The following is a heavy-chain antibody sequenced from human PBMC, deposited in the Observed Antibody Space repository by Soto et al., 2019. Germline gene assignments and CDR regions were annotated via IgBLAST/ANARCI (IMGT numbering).Heavy chain of an antibody. V-gene: IGHV1-18*01. CDR1: GYTFTSYG. CDR3: ATYGRDV. CDR2: ISAYNGNT. J-gene: IGHJ6*02. Sequence: ASVKVSCKASGYTFTSYGISWVRQAPGQGLEWMGWISAYNGNTNYAQKLQGSFTLPPKTSTSTAYREFWSLRSDATAVYYCATYGRDVGGQGTTATV.